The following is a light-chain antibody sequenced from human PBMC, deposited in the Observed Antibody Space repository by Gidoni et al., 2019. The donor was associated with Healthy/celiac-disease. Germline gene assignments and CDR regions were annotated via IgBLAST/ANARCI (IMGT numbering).Light chain of an antibody. J-gene: IGKJ4*01. V-gene: IGKV3-11*01. CDR2: DAS. CDR3: QQRSNWPLT. Sequence: VLTQHPPPLSWSPGERATLSCSARKSVSSYLAWYQQKPGQAPRLLIYDASNRAAGTPASFSGGGSGTDFTLTISSLEPEDFAVYYGQQRSNWPLTFGGGTKVEIK. CDR1: KSVSSY.